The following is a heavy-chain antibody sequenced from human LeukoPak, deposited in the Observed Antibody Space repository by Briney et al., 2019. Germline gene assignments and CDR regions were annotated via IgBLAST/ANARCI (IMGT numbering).Heavy chain of an antibody. V-gene: IGHV1-69*13. CDR3: AREGGGSGSYGYYYYMDV. Sequence: ASVKVSCKASGGTFSSYAISWVRQAPGQGLEWVGQIIPIFGTANYAQKFQGRVTITADQSTSTVYMELSSLRSEDTAVYYCAREGGGSGSYGYYYYMDVWGKGTTVTISS. CDR2: IIPIFGTA. D-gene: IGHD3-10*01. J-gene: IGHJ6*03. CDR1: GGTFSSYA.